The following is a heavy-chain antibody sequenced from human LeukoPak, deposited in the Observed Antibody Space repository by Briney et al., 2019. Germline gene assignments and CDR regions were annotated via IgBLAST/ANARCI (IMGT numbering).Heavy chain of an antibody. J-gene: IGHJ4*02. D-gene: IGHD3-10*01. CDR1: GDSVSSNSAA. V-gene: IGHV6-1*01. CDR2: TYYRSKWYN. Sequence: PSQTLSLTCAISGDSVSSNSAAWHWIRQSPSRGLEWLGRTYYRSKWYNDYAVSVKSRITINPDTSKNQFSLQLNSVTPEDTAVYYCARGTYYYGSGSLDYWGQGTLVTVSS. CDR3: ARGTYYYGSGSLDY.